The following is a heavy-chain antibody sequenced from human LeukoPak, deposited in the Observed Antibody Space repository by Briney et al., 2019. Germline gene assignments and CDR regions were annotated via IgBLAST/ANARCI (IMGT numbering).Heavy chain of an antibody. V-gene: IGHV1-2*02. D-gene: IGHD2-2*01. J-gene: IGHJ2*01. CDR2: INPNSGGT. Sequence: ASVKVPCKASGYTFTGYYMHWVRQAPGQGLEWMGWINPNSGGTNYAQKFQGRVTMTRDTSISTAYMELSRLRSDDTAVYYCAREYCSSTSCYGAGWYFDLWGRGTLVTVSS. CDR3: AREYCSSTSCYGAGWYFDL. CDR1: GYTFTGYY.